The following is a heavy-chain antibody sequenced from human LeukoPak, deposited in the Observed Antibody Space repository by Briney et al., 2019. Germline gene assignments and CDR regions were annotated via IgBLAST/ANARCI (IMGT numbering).Heavy chain of an antibody. Sequence: GGSLRLSCAASGFTFSSYGMHWVRQAPGKGLEWVAFIRYDGSNKYYADSVKGRFTISRDNSKNTLYLQMNSLRAEDTAVYYCATEIMGGPYSSGWVGAFDIWGQGTMVTVSS. D-gene: IGHD6-19*01. V-gene: IGHV3-30*02. CDR1: GFTFSSYG. J-gene: IGHJ3*02. CDR2: IRYDGSNK. CDR3: ATEIMGGPYSSGWVGAFDI.